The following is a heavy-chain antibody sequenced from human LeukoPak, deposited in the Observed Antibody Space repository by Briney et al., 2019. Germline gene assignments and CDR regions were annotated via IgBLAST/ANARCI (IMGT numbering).Heavy chain of an antibody. CDR2: IYYSGST. J-gene: IGHJ6*03. CDR3: ARDAPYYYDSSGYYGGYYYYYMDV. Sequence: SETLSLTCTVSGGSISSSSYYWGWIRQPPGKGLEWIGSIYYSGSTYYNPSLKSRVTISVDTSKNQFSLKLSSVTAADTAVYYCARDAPYYYDSSGYYGGYYYYYMDVWGKGTTVTISS. V-gene: IGHV4-39*07. CDR1: GGSISSSSYY. D-gene: IGHD3-22*01.